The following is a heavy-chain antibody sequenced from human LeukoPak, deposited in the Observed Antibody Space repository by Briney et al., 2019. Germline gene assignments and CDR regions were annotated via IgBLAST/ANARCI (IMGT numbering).Heavy chain of an antibody. CDR2: ISGGSEDI. CDR3: ATGSQIREADY. D-gene: IGHD3-10*01. Sequence: GGSLRLSCAASGFSISDYYMGWIRQGPGKGLEWLSYISGGSEDISYADSVKGRFTISRDNAKQSLSLQMNSLRAEDTAVYYCATGSQIREADYWGQGTLVTVSS. J-gene: IGHJ4*02. V-gene: IGHV3-11*01. CDR1: GFSISDYY.